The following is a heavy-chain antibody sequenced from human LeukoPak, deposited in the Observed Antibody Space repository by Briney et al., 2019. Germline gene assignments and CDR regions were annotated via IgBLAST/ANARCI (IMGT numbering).Heavy chain of an antibody. Sequence: PSETLSLTCTVSGGSISSYYWSWIRQPAGQGLEWIGRIYTSGSTNYNPSLKSRVTMSVDTSKNQFSLKLSSVTAADTAVYYCASQYCSGGSCYFDYWGQGTLVTVSS. D-gene: IGHD2-15*01. J-gene: IGHJ4*02. V-gene: IGHV4-4*07. CDR1: GGSISSYY. CDR2: IYTSGST. CDR3: ASQYCSGGSCYFDY.